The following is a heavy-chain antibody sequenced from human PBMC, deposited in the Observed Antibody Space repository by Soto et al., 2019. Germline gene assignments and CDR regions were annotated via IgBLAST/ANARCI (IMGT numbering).Heavy chain of an antibody. Sequence: ASVKVSCKASGYTFTSYYMHWVRQAPGQGLEWMGIINPSGGSTSYAQKFQGRVTMTRDTSTSTVYMELSSLRSEDTAVYYCARDVRLSQYYGSGSPANWYFDLWGRGTTVTVSS. D-gene: IGHD3-10*01. J-gene: IGHJ2*01. CDR2: INPSGGST. CDR1: GYTFTSYY. CDR3: ARDVRLSQYYGSGSPANWYFDL. V-gene: IGHV1-46*01.